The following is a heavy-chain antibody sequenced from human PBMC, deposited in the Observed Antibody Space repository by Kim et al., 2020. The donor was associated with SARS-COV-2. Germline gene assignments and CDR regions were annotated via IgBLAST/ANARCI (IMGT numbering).Heavy chain of an antibody. Sequence: ASVKVSCKASGDIFTNYAFVWVRQAPGQGLEWMGWISAYSGEKNYAPRFQGRTVMTTETSTTTVYMELSSLTYDDTAVYYCARDRTTIFDGGYWGPGTLV. CDR2: ISAYSGEK. V-gene: IGHV1-18*01. CDR3: ARDRTTIFDGGY. D-gene: IGHD2-2*01. CDR1: GDIFTNYA. J-gene: IGHJ4*02.